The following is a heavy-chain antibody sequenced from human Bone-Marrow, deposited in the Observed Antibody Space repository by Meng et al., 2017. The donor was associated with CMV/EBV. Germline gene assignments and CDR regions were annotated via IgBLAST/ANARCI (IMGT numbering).Heavy chain of an antibody. CDR3: ARGYILRSIVVVIAMGLTD. V-gene: IGHV4-59*12. D-gene: IGHD2-21*01. CDR2: IYSSGFT. CDR1: GGSINTYY. J-gene: IGHJ4*02. Sequence: SETLSLTCIVSGGSINTYYWSWIRQPPGKGLEWIGYIYSSGFTNYNPSLMSRLTISVDMSKNQFSLKLSSVTAADTAVYYCARGYILRSIVVVIAMGLTDWGQGTLVTVSS.